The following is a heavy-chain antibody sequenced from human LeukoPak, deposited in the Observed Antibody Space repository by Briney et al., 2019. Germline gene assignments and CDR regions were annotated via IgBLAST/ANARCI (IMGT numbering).Heavy chain of an antibody. CDR3: ARDCSSTSCADAFDI. CDR2: INPNSGGT. D-gene: IGHD2-2*01. Sequence: GASVKVSCKASGYTFTGYYMHWVRQAPGQGLEWMGRINPNSGGTNYAQKFQGRVTMTRDTSISTVYMELSRLRSDDTAVYYCARDCSSTSCADAFDIWGQGTMVTVSS. CDR1: GYTFTGYY. J-gene: IGHJ3*02. V-gene: IGHV1-2*06.